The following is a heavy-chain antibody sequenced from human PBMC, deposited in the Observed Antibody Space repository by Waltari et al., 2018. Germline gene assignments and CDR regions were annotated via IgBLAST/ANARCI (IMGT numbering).Heavy chain of an antibody. J-gene: IGHJ6*02. Sequence: QVQLVQSGAEVKKPGSSVKVSCKASGFTFSNYAIHWVRQAPGKGLQWVALISYDGNNKYTADSVRGRFTISRDDSKKTLYLEMNSLRAEDTAVYYCARDACSGGSCYPRGYYYGMDVWGQGTTVTVSS. CDR3: ARDACSGGSCYPRGYYYGMDV. V-gene: IGHV3-30-3*01. D-gene: IGHD2-15*01. CDR2: ISYDGNNK. CDR1: GFTFSNYA.